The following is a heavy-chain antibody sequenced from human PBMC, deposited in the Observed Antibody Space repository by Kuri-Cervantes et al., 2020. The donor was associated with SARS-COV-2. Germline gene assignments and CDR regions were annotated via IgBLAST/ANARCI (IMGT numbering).Heavy chain of an antibody. CDR2: IGTAGDT. CDR1: GLTFSSYD. CDR3: ARGYYDSSGYPLGWYFDL. D-gene: IGHD3-22*01. V-gene: IGHV3-13*04. J-gene: IGHJ2*01. Sequence: GESLKISCAASGLTFSSYDMHWVRQATGKGLEWVSAIGTAGDTYYPGSVKGRFTISRENAKNSLYLQMNSLRAGDTAVYYCARGYYDSSGYPLGWYFDLWGRGTLVTVSS.